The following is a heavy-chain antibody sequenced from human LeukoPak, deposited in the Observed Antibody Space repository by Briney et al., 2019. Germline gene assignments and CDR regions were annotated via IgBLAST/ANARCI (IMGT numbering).Heavy chain of an antibody. J-gene: IGHJ6*03. CDR2: IWSGGNNR. CDR1: GFTFRNYG. D-gene: IGHD2-8*02. V-gene: IGHV3-30*02. CDR3: AKDPGASVSGFYMDV. Sequence: PGGSLRLSCAASGFTFRNYGMHWVRQAPGKGLEWVSFIWSGGNNRFYADSVKGRFTISRDNSKNMLYLQMDTLRAEDTALYYCAKDPGASVSGFYMDVWGKGTTVIVSS.